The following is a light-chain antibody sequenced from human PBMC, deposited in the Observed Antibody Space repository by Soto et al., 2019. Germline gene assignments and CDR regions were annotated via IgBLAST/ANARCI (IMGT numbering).Light chain of an antibody. V-gene: IGLV2-14*03. CDR2: DVT. CDR1: SSDIGDSNY. Sequence: QSVLTQPASVSGSPGQSITISCTGTSSDIGDSNYVSWYQQHPGKAPKLMIYDVTSRPSGVSNRFSGSKSGNTASLTISGLQAEDEADYYCSSYATTSALYVVGTGTKVTVL. J-gene: IGLJ1*01. CDR3: SSYATTSALYV.